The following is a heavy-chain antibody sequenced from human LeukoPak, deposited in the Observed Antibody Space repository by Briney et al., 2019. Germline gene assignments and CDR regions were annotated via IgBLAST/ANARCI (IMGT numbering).Heavy chain of an antibody. V-gene: IGHV1-46*01. CDR1: GYTFTSYY. D-gene: IGHD3-10*01. Sequence: ASVKVSCKASGYTFTSYYMHWVRQAPGRGLEWMGIINPSGGNTSYAQKFQGRVTMTRDTSTSTVYMELSSLRSEDTAVYYCAKDADDYYGSGNCFDYWGQGTLVTVSS. J-gene: IGHJ4*02. CDR2: INPSGGNT. CDR3: AKDADDYYGSGNCFDY.